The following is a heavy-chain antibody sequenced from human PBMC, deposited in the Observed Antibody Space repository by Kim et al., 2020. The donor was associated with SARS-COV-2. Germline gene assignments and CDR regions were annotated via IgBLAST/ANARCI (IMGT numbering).Heavy chain of an antibody. CDR2: IYWDDDK. V-gene: IGHV2-5*02. J-gene: IGHJ3*02. CDR1: GFSLSTSGVG. Sequence: SGPTLVKPTQTLTLTYTFSGFSLSTSGVGVGWIRQPPGKALEWLALIYWDDDKRYSPSLKSRLTITKDTSKNQVVLTMTNMDPVDTATYYCAHRGHERNCSSTSCYSDFDIWGQGTMVTVSS. CDR3: AHRGHERNCSSTSCYSDFDI. D-gene: IGHD2-2*01.